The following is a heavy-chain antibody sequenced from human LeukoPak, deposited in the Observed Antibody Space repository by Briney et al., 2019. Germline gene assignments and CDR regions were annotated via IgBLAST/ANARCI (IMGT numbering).Heavy chain of an antibody. J-gene: IGHJ6*03. V-gene: IGHV1-46*01. CDR3: ARAATRGYSYGPPPYYYYYMDV. D-gene: IGHD5-18*01. CDR1: GYTFTSYY. Sequence: ASVKVSCKASGYTFTSYYMHWVRQAPGQGLEWMGIINPSGGSTSYAQKFQGRVTMTRDMSTSTVYMELSSLRSDDTAVYYCARAATRGYSYGPPPYYYYYMDVWGKGTTVTVSS. CDR2: INPSGGST.